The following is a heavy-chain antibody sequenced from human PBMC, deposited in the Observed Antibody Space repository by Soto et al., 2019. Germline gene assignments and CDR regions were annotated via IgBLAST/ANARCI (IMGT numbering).Heavy chain of an antibody. CDR1: GASISSTYW. D-gene: IGHD3-10*01. J-gene: IGHJ4*02. V-gene: IGHV4-4*02. CDR3: ARRNYYGSVDYYAF. Sequence: QVQLQESDPGLVKPSGTLSLTCAVSGASISSTYWWTWVRQPPGKRLEWIGEIYPSGTTNYTPSRKSRVTIALDKSKNQFSLQLSSVSAADTAIYFCARRNYYGSVDYYAFWGQGTLVTVSS. CDR2: IYPSGTT.